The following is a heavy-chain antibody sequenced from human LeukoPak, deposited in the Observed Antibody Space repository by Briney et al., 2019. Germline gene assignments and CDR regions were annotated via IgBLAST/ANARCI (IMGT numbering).Heavy chain of an antibody. Sequence: KVSGPALIKPPQTLTLTCTFSGFSLSTSGMCVSWIRQPPGKTLEWLPLIDWADDKYYSTSLKTRLTISKDTSKNQVVLTMTNMDPVDTATYYCARTRGYSGYDSGDFDYWGQGTLVTVSS. J-gene: IGHJ4*02. CDR3: ARTRGYSGYDSGDFDY. D-gene: IGHD5-12*01. CDR1: GFSLSTSGMC. CDR2: IDWADDK. V-gene: IGHV2-70*01.